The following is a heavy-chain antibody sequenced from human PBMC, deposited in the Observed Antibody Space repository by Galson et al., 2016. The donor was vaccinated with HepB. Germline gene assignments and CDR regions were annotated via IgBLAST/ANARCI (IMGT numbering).Heavy chain of an antibody. CDR1: GFTFSSYW. CDR3: TRGGVRGARHFDY. CDR2: INNDGSST. D-gene: IGHD3-10*01. Sequence: SLRLSCAVSGFTFSSYWMYWDRQAPGKGLVWVSRINNDGSSTDYVDSVTGRFTISRDNAKNTLYLQMSSLRAEDTAVYYCTRGGVRGARHFDYWGQGTLVTVSS. V-gene: IGHV3-74*01. J-gene: IGHJ4*02.